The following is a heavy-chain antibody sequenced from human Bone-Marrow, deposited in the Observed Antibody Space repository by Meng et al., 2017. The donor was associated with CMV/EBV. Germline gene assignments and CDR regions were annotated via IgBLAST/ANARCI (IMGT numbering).Heavy chain of an antibody. J-gene: IGHJ4*02. CDR3: AKGDTSSPLQH. CDR1: GFTFSSYG. Sequence: GESLKISCAASGFTFSSYGMHWVRQAPGKGLEWVAVIWYDGSNKYYADSVKGRFTISRDNSKNTLYLQMNSLRAEDTAVYYCAKGDTSSPLQHWGQGTLVTVSS. D-gene: IGHD1-1*01. CDR2: IWYDGSNK. V-gene: IGHV3-33*06.